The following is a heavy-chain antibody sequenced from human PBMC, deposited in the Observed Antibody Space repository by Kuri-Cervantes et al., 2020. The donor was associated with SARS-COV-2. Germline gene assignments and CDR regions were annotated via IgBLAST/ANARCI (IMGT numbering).Heavy chain of an antibody. Sequence: GESLKISCAASGFTFSDYYMSWIRQAPGKGLEWVSYISSSGSTIYYTDSVKGRFTISRDNAKNSLYLQMNSLRAEDTAAYYCARVNYDILTGAYYYYYMDVWGKGTTVTVSS. CDR1: GFTFSDYY. D-gene: IGHD3-9*01. V-gene: IGHV3-11*04. CDR3: ARVNYDILTGAYYYYYMDV. J-gene: IGHJ6*03. CDR2: ISSSGSTI.